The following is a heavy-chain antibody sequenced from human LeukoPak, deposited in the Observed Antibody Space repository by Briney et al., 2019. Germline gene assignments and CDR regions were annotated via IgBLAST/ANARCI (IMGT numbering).Heavy chain of an antibody. CDR2: INPSGGST. CDR1: GHSFTSYY. D-gene: IGHD3-22*01. V-gene: IGHV1-46*01. J-gene: IGHJ4*02. CDR3: ARALQSGYYPFSLDY. Sequence: ASVKVSCKASGHSFTSYYMHWVRQAPGQGLEWMGIINPSGGSTSYAQKFQGRVTMTRDTSTSTVYMELSSLRSEDTAVYYCARALQSGYYPFSLDYWGQGTLVTVSS.